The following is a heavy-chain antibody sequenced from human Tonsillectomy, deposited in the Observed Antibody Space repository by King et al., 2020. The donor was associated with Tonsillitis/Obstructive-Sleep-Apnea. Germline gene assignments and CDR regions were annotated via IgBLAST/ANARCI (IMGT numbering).Heavy chain of an antibody. CDR2: INPNSGGT. CDR1: GYTFTGYY. V-gene: IGHV1-2*02. Sequence: QLVQSGAEVKKPGASVKVSCKASGYTFTGYYLHWVRQAPGQGLEWMGWINPNSGGTKNAQKFQGRVSMTRDTSISTDYMELNRLRSDETAVYYCARGDYYSMDVWGQGTTVTVSS. CDR3: ARGDYYSMDV. J-gene: IGHJ6*02.